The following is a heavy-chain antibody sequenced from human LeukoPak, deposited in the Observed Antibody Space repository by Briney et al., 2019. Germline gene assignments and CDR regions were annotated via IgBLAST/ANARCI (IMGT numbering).Heavy chain of an antibody. CDR2: INPNSGGT. V-gene: IGHV1-2*02. J-gene: IGHJ4*02. D-gene: IGHD3-22*01. CDR3: ARGVTVYYYDSSPPRD. CDR1: GYTFTGYY. Sequence: ASVKVSCKASGYTFTGYYMHWVRQAPGQGLEWMGLINPNSGGTNYAQKFQGRVTMTRDTFISTAYMELGRLRSDDTAVYYCARGVTVYYYDSSPPRDWGQGTLVTVSS.